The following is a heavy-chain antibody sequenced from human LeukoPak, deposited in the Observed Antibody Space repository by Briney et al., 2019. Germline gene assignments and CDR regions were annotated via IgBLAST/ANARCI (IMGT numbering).Heavy chain of an antibody. Sequence: GGSLRLSCAASGFTFSSYEMNWVRQAPGKGLEWVSYISSSGSTIYYADSVKGRFTISRDNAKNSLYLQMNSLRAEDTAVYYCARAGSYYYDSSGYYPLDYWGQGTLVTVSS. V-gene: IGHV3-48*03. CDR1: GFTFSSYE. D-gene: IGHD3-22*01. CDR3: ARAGSYYYDSSGYYPLDY. CDR2: ISSSGSTI. J-gene: IGHJ4*02.